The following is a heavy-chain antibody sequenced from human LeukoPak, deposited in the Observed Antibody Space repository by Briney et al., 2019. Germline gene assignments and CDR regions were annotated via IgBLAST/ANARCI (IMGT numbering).Heavy chain of an antibody. CDR1: GGSITGHY. V-gene: IGHV4-59*08. D-gene: IGHD6-19*01. CDR3: ANLGHSDGWYLGAFDI. CDR2: TSYSRTT. J-gene: IGHJ3*02. Sequence: SETLSLTCAVSGGSITGHYWNWIRQTPGMRLEWIGYTSYSRTTIYNSYFKGRATMSIDTYKNQLYLHLPSVTATDTAVYYCANLGHSDGWYLGAFDIWGQGTTVIVSS.